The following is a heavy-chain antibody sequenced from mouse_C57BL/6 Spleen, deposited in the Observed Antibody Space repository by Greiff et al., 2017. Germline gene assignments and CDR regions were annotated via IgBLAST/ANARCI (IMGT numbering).Heavy chain of an antibody. D-gene: IGHD1-1*01. CDR2: ISYDGSN. V-gene: IGHV3-6*01. J-gene: IGHJ4*01. CDR1: GYSITSGYY. CDR3: ARDNYYGSYYYAMDY. Sequence: DVKLVESGPGLVKPSQSLSLTCSVTGYSITSGYYWNWIRQFPGNKLEWMGYISYDGSNNYNPSLKNRISITRDTSKNQFFLKLNSVTTEDTATYYCARDNYYGSYYYAMDYWGQGTSVTVSS.